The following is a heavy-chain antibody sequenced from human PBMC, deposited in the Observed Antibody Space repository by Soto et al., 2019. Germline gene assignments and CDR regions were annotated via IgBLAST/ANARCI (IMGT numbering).Heavy chain of an antibody. CDR1: GGSISSNSYY. Sequence: QLQLQESGPGLVKPSETLSLASTVSGGSISSNSYYWDWIRQPPGKGLEWIGSMYYSGATYHNPSLQSRVTISVDTSKNQFSLHLSSVTAADTAVYYCARHAAYDSVWGKSDGSDYWGQGTLVTVSS. J-gene: IGHJ4*02. CDR3: ARHAAYDSVWGKSDGSDY. CDR2: MYYSGAT. D-gene: IGHD3-16*01. V-gene: IGHV4-39*01.